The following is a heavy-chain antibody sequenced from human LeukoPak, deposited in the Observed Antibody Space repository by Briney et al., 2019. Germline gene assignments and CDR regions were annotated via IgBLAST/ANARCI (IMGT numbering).Heavy chain of an antibody. CDR3: ARQALYGSGSYLPDY. V-gene: IGHV4-34*01. Sequence: SETLSLTCAVYGGSFSGYYWSWIRQPPGKGLEWIGEINHSGSTNYNPSLKSRVTISVDTSKNQFSLKLSSVTAADTAVYYCARQALYGSGSYLPDYWGQGTLVTVSS. CDR2: INHSGST. CDR1: GGSFSGYY. D-gene: IGHD3-10*01. J-gene: IGHJ4*02.